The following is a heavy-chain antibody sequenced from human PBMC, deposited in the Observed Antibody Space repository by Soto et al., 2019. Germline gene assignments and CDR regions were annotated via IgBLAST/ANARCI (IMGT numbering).Heavy chain of an antibody. CDR2: ISAYNGNT. CDR1: GYTFTSYG. D-gene: IGHD6-13*01. CDR3: ARVIAAAADFDN. Sequence: QVQLVQSGAEVKKPGASVKVSCKASGYTFTSYGISWVRQAPGQGLEWMGWISAYNGNTNNAQKLQGRVTMTPDTTTTTAYMELRNLRSDDTAVDYCARVIAAAADFDNWGQGTLVTVSS. V-gene: IGHV1-18*01. J-gene: IGHJ4*02.